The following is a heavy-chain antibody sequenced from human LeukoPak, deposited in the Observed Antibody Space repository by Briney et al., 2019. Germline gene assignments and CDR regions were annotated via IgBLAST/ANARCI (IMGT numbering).Heavy chain of an antibody. CDR3: ARAGGFGELFGAFDI. CDR1: GFTFSTYG. V-gene: IGHV3-33*08. Sequence: GGSLRLSCAASGFTFSTYGMHWVRQAPGKGLEWVAVIWYGGSNTYYADSVKGRFTISRDNAKNSLYLQMNSLRAEDTAVYYCARAGGFGELFGAFDIWGQGTMVTVSS. CDR2: IWYGGSNT. D-gene: IGHD3-10*01. J-gene: IGHJ3*02.